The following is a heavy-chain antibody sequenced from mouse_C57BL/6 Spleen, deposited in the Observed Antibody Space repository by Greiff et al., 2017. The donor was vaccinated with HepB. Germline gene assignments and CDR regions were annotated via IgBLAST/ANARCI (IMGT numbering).Heavy chain of an antibody. CDR3: AKGATTSWFAY. J-gene: IGHJ3*01. CDR1: GFTFSDYG. CDR2: ISSDNSTI. D-gene: IGHD1-1*01. V-gene: IGHV5-17*01. Sequence: EVMLVESGGGLVKPGGSLKLSCAASGFTFSDYGMHWVRQAPEKGLEWIAYISSDNSTIYYADTVKGRFTISRDNAKNTLFLQMTSLRSKDTAMYYGAKGATTSWFAYWGQGTLVTVSA.